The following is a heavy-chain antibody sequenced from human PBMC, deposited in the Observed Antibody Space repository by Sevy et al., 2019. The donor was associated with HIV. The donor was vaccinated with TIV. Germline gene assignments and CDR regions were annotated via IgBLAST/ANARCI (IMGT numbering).Heavy chain of an antibody. D-gene: IGHD1-26*01. V-gene: IGHV3-21*01. CDR2: ISSSSSYI. CDR3: ARVEGGSYYGGGDY. CDR1: GFTFSSYS. Sequence: GGSLRLSCAASGFTFSSYSMNWVRQAPGKGLEWVSSISSSSSYIYYADSVKGRFTISRDNAKNSLYLQMNSLRAEDTAVYYCARVEGGSYYGGGDYWGQGTLVTVSS. J-gene: IGHJ4*02.